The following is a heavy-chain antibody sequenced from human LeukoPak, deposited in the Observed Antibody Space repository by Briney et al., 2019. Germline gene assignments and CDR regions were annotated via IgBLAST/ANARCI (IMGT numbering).Heavy chain of an antibody. CDR1: GFTFSSYW. V-gene: IGHV3-7*01. CDR2: IRQDGSVQ. D-gene: IGHD1-1*01. J-gene: IGHJ4*02. Sequence: PGGSLRLSCAASGFTFSSYWMSWDRQAPGKGLEWVANIRQDGSVQNYVDSVKGRFTISRDNAKNSLYLQMNSLRAEDTAVYYCARGSTWTDRYWGQGTLVTVSS. CDR3: ARGSTWTDRY.